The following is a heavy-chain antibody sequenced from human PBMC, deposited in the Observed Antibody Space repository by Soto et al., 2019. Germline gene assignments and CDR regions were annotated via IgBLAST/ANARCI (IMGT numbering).Heavy chain of an antibody. D-gene: IGHD6-13*01. CDR3: VGLLAAAGEVYYYGMDV. CDR1: GGSISSGDYY. CDR2: IYYSGST. V-gene: IGHV4-30-4*01. J-gene: IGHJ6*02. Sequence: SETLSLTCTVSGGSISSGDYYWSWIRQPPGKGLEWIGYIYYSGSTYYNPSLKSRVTISVDTSKNQFSLKLSSVTAADTAVYYCVGLLAAAGEVYYYGMDVWGQGTTVTVSS.